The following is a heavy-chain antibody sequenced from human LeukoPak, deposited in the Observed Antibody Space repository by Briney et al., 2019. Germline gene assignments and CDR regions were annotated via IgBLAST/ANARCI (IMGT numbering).Heavy chain of an antibody. J-gene: IGHJ4*02. CDR2: ISGSGGST. CDR1: GFTFSSYA. Sequence: GGSLRLSCAASGFTFSSYAMSWVRQAPGKGLEWVSGISGSGGSTYYADSVKGRFTISRDNSKNTLYLQMNNLRAEDTAVYYCAREHYYYDSSGYSYPDYWGQGTLVTVSS. V-gene: IGHV3-23*01. CDR3: AREHYYYDSSGYSYPDY. D-gene: IGHD3-22*01.